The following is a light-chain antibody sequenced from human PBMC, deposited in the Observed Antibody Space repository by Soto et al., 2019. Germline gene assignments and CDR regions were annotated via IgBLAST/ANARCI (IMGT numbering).Light chain of an antibody. Sequence: SSLTQPASVYGSPGQSITISCPGTSSDVGGYNYVSWYQQHPGKAPKLMIYDVSNRPSGVSNRFSGSKSGNTASLTISGLQAEDEADYYCSSYTSSSTDYVFGTGTKVTVL. V-gene: IGLV2-14*01. J-gene: IGLJ1*01. CDR1: SSDVGGYNY. CDR2: DVS. CDR3: SSYTSSSTDYV.